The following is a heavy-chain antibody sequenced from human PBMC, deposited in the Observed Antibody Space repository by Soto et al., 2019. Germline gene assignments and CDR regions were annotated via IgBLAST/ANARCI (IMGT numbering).Heavy chain of an antibody. CDR3: ARTGGGEWLKGYYYYGRDV. CDR2: IIPIFGTA. Sequence: QVQLVQSGAEVKKPGSSVKVSCKASGGTFSSYAIIWVRQAPGQGLEWMGGIIPIFGTANYAEKFQGRVTITADESPSTAYLERSSLRSEDTAVYYCARTGGGEWLKGYYYYGRDVWGQGTTVTVSS. J-gene: IGHJ6*02. V-gene: IGHV1-69*01. CDR1: GGTFSSYA. D-gene: IGHD3-3*01.